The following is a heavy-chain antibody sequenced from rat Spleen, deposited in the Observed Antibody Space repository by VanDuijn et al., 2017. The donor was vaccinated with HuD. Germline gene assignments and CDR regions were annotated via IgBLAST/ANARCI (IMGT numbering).Heavy chain of an antibody. CDR1: GFTFSNYD. V-gene: IGHV5-20*01. D-gene: IGHD1-11*01. Sequence: EVQLVESGGGLVQPGRSMKLSCAASGFTFSNYDMAWVRQAPTKGLEWVASISYDGSSTYYRDSVKGRFTISRDNAKSTLYLQMDSLRSEDTATYYCTTDLNYGGYSGDYVMDAWGQGASVTVSS. J-gene: IGHJ4*01. CDR3: TTDLNYGGYSGDYVMDA. CDR2: ISYDGSST.